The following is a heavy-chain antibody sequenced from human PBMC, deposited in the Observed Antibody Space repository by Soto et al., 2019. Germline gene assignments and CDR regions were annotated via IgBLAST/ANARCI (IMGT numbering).Heavy chain of an antibody. CDR1: GFTFSTHS. J-gene: IGHJ6*04. Sequence: EVQLVESGGGLVQPGGSLKLSCAASGFTFSTHSMNWVRQAPGRGLEWVSYIHSSSSWEVYADSVRGRFTVSGDNAKNSLYLQMSSLRAEDTAVYYCVFDFWLVPTVWGKGTTVTVSS. V-gene: IGHV3-48*01. D-gene: IGHD3-3*01. CDR3: VFDFWLVPTV. CDR2: IHSSSSWE.